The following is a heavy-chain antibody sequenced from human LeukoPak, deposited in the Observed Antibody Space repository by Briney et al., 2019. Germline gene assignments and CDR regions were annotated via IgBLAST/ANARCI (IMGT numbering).Heavy chain of an antibody. CDR2: IYYSGST. J-gene: IGHJ3*02. V-gene: IGHV4-30-4*08. CDR3: ARENQLLSDAFDI. D-gene: IGHD2-2*01. CDR1: GGSISSGDYY. Sequence: SETLSLTCIVSGGSISSGDYYWSWIRQPPGKGLEWIGYIYYSGSTYYNPSLKSRVTISVDTSKNQFSLKLSSVTAADTAVYYCARENQLLSDAFDIWGQGTMVTVSS.